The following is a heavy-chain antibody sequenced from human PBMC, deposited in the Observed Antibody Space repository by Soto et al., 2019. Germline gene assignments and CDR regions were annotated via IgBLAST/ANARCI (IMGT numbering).Heavy chain of an antibody. J-gene: IGHJ4*02. CDR3: AREMYGDYALFYFDY. D-gene: IGHD4-17*01. Sequence: EVQLVESGGGLVQPGGSLRLSCAASGFTFSSYWMSWVRQAPGKGLEWVANIKQDGSEKYYVDSVKGRFTISRDNAKNSLYLQMISLRAEDTYVYYCAREMYGDYALFYFDYWGQGTLVTVSS. CDR1: GFTFSSYW. V-gene: IGHV3-7*01. CDR2: IKQDGSEK.